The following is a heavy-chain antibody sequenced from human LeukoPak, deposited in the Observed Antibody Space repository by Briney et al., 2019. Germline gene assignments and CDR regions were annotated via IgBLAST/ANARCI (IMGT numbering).Heavy chain of an antibody. V-gene: IGHV3-33*01. CDR2: IWYDGSNK. J-gene: IGHJ1*01. Sequence: PGRSLRLSCAASGFTFSSYGMHWVRQAPGKGLEWVAVIWYDGSNKYYADSVKGRFTISRDNSKNTLYLQMNSLRAKDTAVYYCARDLRGIAAAGTHFQHWGQGTLVTVSS. CDR3: ARDLRGIAAAGTHFQH. CDR1: GFTFSSYG. D-gene: IGHD6-13*01.